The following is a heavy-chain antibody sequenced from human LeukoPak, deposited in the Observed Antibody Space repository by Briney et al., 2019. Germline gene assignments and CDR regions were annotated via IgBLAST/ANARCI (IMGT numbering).Heavy chain of an antibody. CDR2: IGSSSSYI. V-gene: IGHV3-21*01. D-gene: IGHD3-22*01. CDR3: ARSYYYDSSGHY. J-gene: IGHJ4*02. Sequence: GGSLRLSCAASGFTFSSYSMNWVRQAPGKGLEWVSSIGSSSSYIYYADSVKGRFTISRDNAKNSLYLQMNSLRAEDTAVYYCARSYYYDSSGHYWGQGTLVTVSS. CDR1: GFTFSSYS.